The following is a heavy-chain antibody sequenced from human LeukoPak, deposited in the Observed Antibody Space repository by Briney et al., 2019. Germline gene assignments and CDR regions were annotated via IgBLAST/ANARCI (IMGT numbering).Heavy chain of an antibody. CDR3: AKGIAAAGTIFDY. J-gene: IGHJ4*02. CDR2: ISGSGGST. Sequence: GGSLRLSCAASGFTFSDYYMSWIRQAPGKGLEWVSAISGSGGSTYYADSVKGRFTISRDNSKNTLYLQMDSLRAEDTAVYYCAKGIAAAGTIFDYWGQGTLVTVSS. D-gene: IGHD6-13*01. CDR1: GFTFSDYY. V-gene: IGHV3-23*01.